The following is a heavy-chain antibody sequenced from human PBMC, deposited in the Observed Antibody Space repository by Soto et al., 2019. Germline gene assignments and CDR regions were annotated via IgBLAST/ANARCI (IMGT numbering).Heavy chain of an antibody. V-gene: IGHV1-3*04. D-gene: IGHD1-26*01. CDR3: ARERSSGAFDI. J-gene: IGHJ3*02. CDR2: INTGNGNT. CDR1: GYRFTPYT. Sequence: ASVKVSCKASGYRFTPYTMYWVRQAPGQRLEWMGWINTGNGNTKYSQKFQGRVTMTRNTSISTAYMELSSLRSEDTAVYYCARERSSGAFDIWGQGTMVTVSS.